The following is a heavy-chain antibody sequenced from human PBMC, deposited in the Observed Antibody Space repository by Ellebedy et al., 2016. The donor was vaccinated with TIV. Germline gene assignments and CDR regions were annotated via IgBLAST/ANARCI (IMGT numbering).Heavy chain of an antibody. J-gene: IGHJ5*01. CDR2: INPSGGST. CDR3: ARDYPSVFTGFAF. D-gene: IGHD5/OR15-5a*01. V-gene: IGHV1-46*04. CDR1: GYTFTSYY. Sequence: AASVKVSCKASGYTFTSYYMHWVRQAPGQGLEWMGIINPSGGSTSYAQKLQGRVTMTRDTSTSTVYMELSSLRSEDTAVYYCARDYPSVFTGFAFWGQGTPIIVSS.